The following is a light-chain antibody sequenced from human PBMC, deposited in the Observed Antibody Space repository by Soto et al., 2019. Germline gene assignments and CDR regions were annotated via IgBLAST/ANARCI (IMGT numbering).Light chain of an antibody. Sequence: EIVMTQSPDTLSVSPGERATLSCRASKSVSTSLAWYQQKPGQAPRLLIYGASTRATGIPARFSGSGSGTEFTLTISSLQSEDFAVYHCQQYNNSSYTFGQGTKLEIK. J-gene: IGKJ2*01. CDR3: QQYNNSSYT. V-gene: IGKV3-15*01. CDR2: GAS. CDR1: KSVSTS.